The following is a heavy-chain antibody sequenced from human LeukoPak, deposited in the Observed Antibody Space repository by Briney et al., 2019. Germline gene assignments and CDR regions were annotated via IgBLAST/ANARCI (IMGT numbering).Heavy chain of an antibody. J-gene: IGHJ6*02. D-gene: IGHD3-9*01. CDR1: GGSISSHY. V-gene: IGHV4-59*11. CDR3: ARDLTGHYDILTGYYGYYGMDV. CDR2: INHSGST. Sequence: SETLSLTCTVSGGSISSHYWSWIRQPLGKGLEWIGEINHSGSTNYNPSLKSRVTISVDTSKNQFSLKLSSVTAADTAVYYCARDLTGHYDILTGYYGYYGMDVWGQGTTVTVSS.